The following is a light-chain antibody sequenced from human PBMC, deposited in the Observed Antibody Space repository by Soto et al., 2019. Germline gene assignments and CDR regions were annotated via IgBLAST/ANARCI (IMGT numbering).Light chain of an antibody. J-gene: IGKJ5*01. CDR1: QSFRGL. V-gene: IGKV3-11*01. CDR3: QQRHMWPIT. Sequence: VLTQSPVTLSLSPGARATLSCRASQSFRGLLAWYQQKPGQAPRLLIYDAYTRDTGIPPRFSGSGSGTDFTLTISRLEPEDPAIYYCQQRHMWPITYGQGTRREIK. CDR2: DAY.